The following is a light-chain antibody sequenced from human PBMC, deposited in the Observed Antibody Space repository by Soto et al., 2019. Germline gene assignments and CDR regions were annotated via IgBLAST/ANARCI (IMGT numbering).Light chain of an antibody. CDR2: EVS. Sequence: QSALTQPASVSGSPGQSITISCTGTSSDVGAYNYVSWYQQHPGKAPKFMIYEVSNRPSGVSNRFSGSKSVNTASLTISGLQAEDEADYYCSSYTGSSTLVFGTGTKVTVL. CDR3: SSYTGSSTLV. CDR1: SSDVGAYNY. J-gene: IGLJ1*01. V-gene: IGLV2-14*01.